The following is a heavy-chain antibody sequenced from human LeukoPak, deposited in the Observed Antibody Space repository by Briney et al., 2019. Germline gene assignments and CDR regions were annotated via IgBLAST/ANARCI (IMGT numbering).Heavy chain of an antibody. CDR2: ISDSGDIT. CDR3: ARVESYDSSGYLFRADRDGAFDI. D-gene: IGHD3-22*01. V-gene: IGHV3-23*01. CDR1: GFAFSNQT. J-gene: IGHJ3*02. Sequence: GGSLRLSCAASGFAFSNQTMGWVRQASGKGLERVSVISDSGDITYYADSVKGRFTISRDNSKNTLFLQMNSLRADDTAVYYCARVESYDSSGYLFRADRDGAFDIWGQGTMVTVSS.